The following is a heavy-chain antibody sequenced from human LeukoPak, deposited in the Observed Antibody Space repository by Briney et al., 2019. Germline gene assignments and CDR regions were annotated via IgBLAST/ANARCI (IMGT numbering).Heavy chain of an antibody. CDR2: ISYDGSNK. J-gene: IGHJ3*02. CDR3: ARHEHSGSFRRAFDI. D-gene: IGHD1-26*01. Sequence: GRSLRLSCAASGFTFSSYAMHWVRQAPGKGLEWVAVISYDGSNKYYADSVKGRFTISRDNSKNTLYLQMNGLRSEDTAVYYCARHEHSGSFRRAFDIWGQGTMVTVSS. CDR1: GFTFSSYA. V-gene: IGHV3-30-3*01.